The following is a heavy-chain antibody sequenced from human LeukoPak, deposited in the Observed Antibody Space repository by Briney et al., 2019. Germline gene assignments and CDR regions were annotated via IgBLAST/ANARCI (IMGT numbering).Heavy chain of an antibody. Sequence: SSETLSLTCTVSGGSISSSIYYWGWIRQPPGKGLEWIGSIYYSGRTYYNPSLKSRVTISVDTSKNQFSLKLSSVTAADTAVYYCAKSITIFGVTAWGQGTLVTVSS. D-gene: IGHD3-3*01. CDR3: AKSITIFGVTA. V-gene: IGHV4-39*01. CDR1: GGSISSSIYY. J-gene: IGHJ5*02. CDR2: IYYSGRT.